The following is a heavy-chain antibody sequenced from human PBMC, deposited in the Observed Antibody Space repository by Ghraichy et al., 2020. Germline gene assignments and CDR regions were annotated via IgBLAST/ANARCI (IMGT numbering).Heavy chain of an antibody. V-gene: IGHV3-7*03. CDR2: IKQDGSEK. J-gene: IGHJ4*02. D-gene: IGHD1-7*01. Sequence: GGSLRLSCAASGFTFSSYWMSWVRQAPGKGLEWVANIKQDGSEKYYVDSVKGRFTISRDNAKNSLYLQMNSLRAEDTAVYYCARDGQITGTTPTKSEEYYFDYWGQGTLVTVSS. CDR3: ARDGQITGTTPTKSEEYYFDY. CDR1: GFTFSSYW.